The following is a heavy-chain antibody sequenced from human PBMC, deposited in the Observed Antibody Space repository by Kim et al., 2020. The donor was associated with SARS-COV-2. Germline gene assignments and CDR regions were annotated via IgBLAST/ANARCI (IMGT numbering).Heavy chain of an antibody. J-gene: IGHJ4*02. CDR1: GFTFDDYA. Sequence: GGSLRLSCAASGFTFDDYAMHWVRQAPGKGLEWVSGISWNSGSIGYADSVKGRFTISRDNAKNSLYLQMNSLRAEDTALYYCAKADDSSGYYYRFNGDYWGQVTLVTVSS. CDR3: AKADDSSGYYYRFNGDY. D-gene: IGHD3-22*01. V-gene: IGHV3-9*01. CDR2: ISWNSGSI.